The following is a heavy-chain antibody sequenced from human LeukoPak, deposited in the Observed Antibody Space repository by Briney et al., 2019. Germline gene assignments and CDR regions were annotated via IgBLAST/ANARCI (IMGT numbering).Heavy chain of an antibody. CDR2: ISSSSSYI. Sequence: GGSLRLSCAASGFTFSSYSMNWVRQAPGKGLEWVSSISSSSSYIYYADSVKGRFTISRDNAKNSLYLQMNSLRAEDTAVYYCARVFSSIAALTQAVDYWGQGTLVTVSS. CDR1: GFTFSSYS. D-gene: IGHD6-6*01. V-gene: IGHV3-21*01. J-gene: IGHJ4*02. CDR3: ARVFSSIAALTQAVDY.